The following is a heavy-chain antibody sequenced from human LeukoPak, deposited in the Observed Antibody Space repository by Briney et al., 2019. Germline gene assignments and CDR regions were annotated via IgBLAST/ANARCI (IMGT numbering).Heavy chain of an antibody. Sequence: SETPSLTCTVSGGSISSYYWSWIRQPPGKGLEWIGYIYYSGSTNYNPSLKSRVTISVDTSKNQFSLKLSSVTAADTAVYYCARLAAAGRVVGMDVWGQGTTVTVSS. CDR2: IYYSGST. CDR3: ARLAAAGRVVGMDV. CDR1: GGSISSYY. D-gene: IGHD6-13*01. J-gene: IGHJ6*02. V-gene: IGHV4-59*01.